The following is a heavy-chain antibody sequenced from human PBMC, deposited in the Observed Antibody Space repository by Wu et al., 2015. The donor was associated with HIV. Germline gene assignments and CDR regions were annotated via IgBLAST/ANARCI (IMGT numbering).Heavy chain of an antibody. CDR3: TRGPDFDY. CDR2: INPSGGST. Sequence: QVQLVQSGAEVKKPGASVKLSCKASGYTFINSYIHWVRQAPGQGLEWMGIINPSGGSTDYIQKFQGRVTMTRDTSTSTVYMQLSGLTSEDTAMYFCTRGPDFDYWAREPWSPSPQ. CDR1: GYTFINSY. V-gene: IGHV1-46*01. J-gene: IGHJ4*02.